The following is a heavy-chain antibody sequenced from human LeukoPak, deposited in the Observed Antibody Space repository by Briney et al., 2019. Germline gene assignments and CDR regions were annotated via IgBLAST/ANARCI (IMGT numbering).Heavy chain of an antibody. CDR1: GFTFGDYS. CDR2: ITNKVYGGAT. J-gene: IGHJ5*01. V-gene: IGHV3-49*04. CDR3: TRWYTTSWLDF. Sequence: GGSLRLSCRASGFTFGDYSMTWVRQAPGKGLEWVGFITNKVYGGATDYAASVKGRFTISRDYSKAIAYLQMDSLKTEDTAVYYCTRWYTTSWLDFWGQGTLVTVS. D-gene: IGHD2-8*01.